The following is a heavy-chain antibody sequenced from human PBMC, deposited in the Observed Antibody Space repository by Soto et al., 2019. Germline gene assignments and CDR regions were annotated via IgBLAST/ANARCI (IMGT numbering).Heavy chain of an antibody. Sequence: EVQLLESGGGFVQPGGSLRLSCAASGFTFSSYDMSWVRQAPGKGLAWVSGISGSGAGTYYADSVKGRFTISRDNSKNTVFLQMNSLRAEDTAVYYCAKVVPPAIKKYYFDDWGQGTLVTVSS. J-gene: IGHJ4*02. CDR2: ISGSGAGT. CDR3: AKVVPPAIKKYYFDD. CDR1: GFTFSSYD. D-gene: IGHD2-2*01. V-gene: IGHV3-23*01.